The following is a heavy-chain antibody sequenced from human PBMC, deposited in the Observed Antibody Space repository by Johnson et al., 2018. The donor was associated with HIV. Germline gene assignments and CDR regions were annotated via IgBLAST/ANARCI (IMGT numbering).Heavy chain of an antibody. D-gene: IGHD1-26*01. J-gene: IGHJ3*02. Sequence: VQLVESGGGLVQPGGSLRLSCVASGFTFSSYAMHWVRQAPGKGLEWVSVIYSGGSTYYADSVKGRFTISRDNSKNTLYLQMNSLRAEDTAVYYCARDYREANAFDIWGQGTMVTVSS. CDR1: GFTFSSYA. V-gene: IGHV3-66*01. CDR2: IYSGGST. CDR3: ARDYREANAFDI.